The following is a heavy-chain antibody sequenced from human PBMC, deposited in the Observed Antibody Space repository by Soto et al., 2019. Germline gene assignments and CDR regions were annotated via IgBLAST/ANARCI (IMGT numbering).Heavy chain of an antibody. D-gene: IGHD2-2*01. CDR3: ARDLGYCSSTSCEYYFDY. CDR2: IYTSGST. Sequence: SETLSLTCTVSGGSISSYYWSWIRQPAGKGLEWIGRIYTSGSTNYNPSLKSRVTMSVDTSKNQFSLKLSSVTAADTAVYYCARDLGYCSSTSCEYYFDYWGQGTLVTVSS. CDR1: GGSISSYY. V-gene: IGHV4-4*07. J-gene: IGHJ4*02.